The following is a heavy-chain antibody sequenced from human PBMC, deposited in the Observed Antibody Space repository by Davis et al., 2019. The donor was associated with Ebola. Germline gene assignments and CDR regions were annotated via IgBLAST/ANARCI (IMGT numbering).Heavy chain of an antibody. Sequence: ASVTVSCKASGYRFTTYGMHWVRQAPRQGLEWMGCINTETGNPTYAQDFTGRFDFSLDTSVRTTYLQISSLKPDDTAVYYCARSKAVHDAFDVWGQGTLVTVSS. J-gene: IGHJ3*01. CDR3: ARSKAVHDAFDV. CDR1: GYRFTTYG. V-gene: IGHV7-4-1*02. D-gene: IGHD1-1*01. CDR2: INTETGNP.